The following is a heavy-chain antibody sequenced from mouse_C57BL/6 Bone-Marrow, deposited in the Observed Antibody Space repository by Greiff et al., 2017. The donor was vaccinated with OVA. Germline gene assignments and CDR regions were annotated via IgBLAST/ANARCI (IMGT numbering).Heavy chain of an antibody. J-gene: IGHJ2*01. CDR1: GYAFSSSW. D-gene: IGHD2-12*01. CDR2: IYPGDGDT. Sequence: QVQLQQSGPELVKPGASVKISCKASGYAFSSSWMNWVKQRPGKGLEWIGRIYPGDGDTNYNGKFKGKATLTADKSSSTAYMQLCSLTSEDSAVYFCARQEDSYYATYIDCWGQGTTLTVSS. V-gene: IGHV1-82*01. CDR3: ARQEDSYYATYIDC.